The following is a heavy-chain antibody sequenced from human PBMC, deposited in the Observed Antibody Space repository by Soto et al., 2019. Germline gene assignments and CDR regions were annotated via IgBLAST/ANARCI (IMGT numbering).Heavy chain of an antibody. V-gene: IGHV3-9*01. CDR3: AKEGPLDDYGNHNWFDP. CDR1: GFTFDDYA. Sequence: GGSLRLSCAASGFTFDDYAMHWVRQAPGKGLEWVSGISWNSGSIGYVDSVKGRFTISRDNAKNSLYLQMNSLRAEDTALYYCAKEGPLDDYGNHNWFDPWGQGTLVTVSS. D-gene: IGHD4-4*01. J-gene: IGHJ5*02. CDR2: ISWNSGSI.